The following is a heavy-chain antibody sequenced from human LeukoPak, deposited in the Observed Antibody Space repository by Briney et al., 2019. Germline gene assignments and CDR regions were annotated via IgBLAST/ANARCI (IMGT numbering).Heavy chain of an antibody. CDR2: IIPIFGTA. J-gene: IGHJ6*03. CDR3: VRDPNPTYYYDSSGYPPYYYYMDV. Sequence: GASVKVSCKASGGTFSSYAISWVRQAPGQGLEWMGGIIPIFGTANYAQKFQGRVTITADESTSTAYMELSSLRSEDTAVYYCVRDPNPTYYYDSSGYPPYYYYMDVWGKGTTITVSS. CDR1: GGTFSSYA. V-gene: IGHV1-69*01. D-gene: IGHD3-22*01.